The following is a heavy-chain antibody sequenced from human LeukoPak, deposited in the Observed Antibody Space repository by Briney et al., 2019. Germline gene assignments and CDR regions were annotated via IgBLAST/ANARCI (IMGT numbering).Heavy chain of an antibody. CDR2: IGGST. CDR1: GFTFSRYA. Sequence: GGSLRLSCAASGFTFSRYAMTWVRQAPGKGLEWVSTIGGSTYYADSVKGRFTISRDNSKSTLYLQMNSLRAEDTAVYYCAKHELGGTNCFDPWGQGTLVTVSS. CDR3: AKHELGGTNCFDP. D-gene: IGHD1-26*01. J-gene: IGHJ5*02. V-gene: IGHV3-23*01.